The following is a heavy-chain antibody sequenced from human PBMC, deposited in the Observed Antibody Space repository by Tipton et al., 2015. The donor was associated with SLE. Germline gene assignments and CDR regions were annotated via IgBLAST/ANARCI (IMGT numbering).Heavy chain of an antibody. J-gene: IGHJ4*02. CDR1: GFTFSDHN. CDR2: STDKINSYNI. CDR3: TRNGYSPFDY. Sequence: SLRLSCAASGFTFSDHNMDWVRQAPGKGPEWIGRSTDKINSYNIEYAASVKGRFTISRDDSKKSLYLQMNSLKIEDTAVYYCTRNGYSPFDYWGQGTLVTVSS. D-gene: IGHD5-12*01. V-gene: IGHV3-72*01.